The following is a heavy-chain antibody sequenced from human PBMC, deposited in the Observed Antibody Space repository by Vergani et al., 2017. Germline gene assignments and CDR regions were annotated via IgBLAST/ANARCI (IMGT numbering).Heavy chain of an antibody. Sequence: QVQLVQSGAEVKKPGASVKVACKASGYTFTGYYMHWVRQAPGQGLEWMGRINPNSGGTNYAQKLQGRVTMTRDTSISTAYMELSRLRSDDTAVYYCARGGSYYRATLDFDYWGQGSLVTVSS. V-gene: IGHV1-2*06. CDR3: ARGGSYYRATLDFDY. CDR2: INPNSGGT. J-gene: IGHJ4*02. CDR1: GYTFTGYY. D-gene: IGHD2-8*01.